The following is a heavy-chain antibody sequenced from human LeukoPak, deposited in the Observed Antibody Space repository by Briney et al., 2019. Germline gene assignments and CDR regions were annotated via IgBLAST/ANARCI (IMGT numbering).Heavy chain of an antibody. CDR1: GFTFSSYA. Sequence: PGGSLRLSCAASGFTFSSYAMSSVRQAPGKGLEWVSAISGDVSGTYYADSVRGRFTISRDNSKNILCLQMNSLGAEDTAVYYCVKRVDKCEEYYCYSWGRGNLVSVSS. V-gene: IGHV3-23*01. D-gene: IGHD2-15*01. J-gene: IGHJ4*02. CDR3: VKRVDKCEEYYCYS. CDR2: ISGDVSGT.